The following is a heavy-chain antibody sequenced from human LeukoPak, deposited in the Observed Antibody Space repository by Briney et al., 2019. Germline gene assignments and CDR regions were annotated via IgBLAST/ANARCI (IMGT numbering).Heavy chain of an antibody. V-gene: IGHV5-51*01. CDR1: GYSFTSYW. J-gene: IGHJ4*02. D-gene: IGHD2-2*02. CDR2: IYPGDSDT. Sequence: GESLKISCKGSGYSFTSYWIGWVRQMPGKGLEWMGIIYPGDSDTRYSPSFQGQVTISADKSISTAYLQWTSLKASDTAMYYCARQRPAYCSSTSCYTLGPFDYWGQGTLVTVSS. CDR3: ARQRPAYCSSTSCYTLGPFDY.